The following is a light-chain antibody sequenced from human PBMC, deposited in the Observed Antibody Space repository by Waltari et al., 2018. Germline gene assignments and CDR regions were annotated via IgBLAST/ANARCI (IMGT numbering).Light chain of an antibody. V-gene: IGKV3-15*01. J-gene: IGKJ4*01. Sequence: VMTQSPATLPVSPGERAPLSCRASQSVSSNLAWYQQNPGQAPRLLIYGASTRATGIPARFSGSGSGTEFTLTISSLQSEDFAVYYCQQYNNWPPVTFGGGTKVEIK. CDR3: QQYNNWPPVT. CDR1: QSVSSN. CDR2: GAS.